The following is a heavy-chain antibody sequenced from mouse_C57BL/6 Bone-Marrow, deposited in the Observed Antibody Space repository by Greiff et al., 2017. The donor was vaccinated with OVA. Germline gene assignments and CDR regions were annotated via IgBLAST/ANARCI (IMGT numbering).Heavy chain of an antibody. J-gene: IGHJ1*03. D-gene: IGHD1-1*01. CDR2: IYPRSGNT. V-gene: IGHV1-81*01. CDR3: ARSGNYYGSWYFDV. Sequence: QVQLQQSGAELARPGASVKLSCKASGYTFTSYGISWVKQRTGQGLEWIGEIYPRSGNTYYNEKFKGKATLTADKSSSTAYMELRSLTSEYSAVYFCARSGNYYGSWYFDVWGTGTTVTVSS. CDR1: GYTFTSYG.